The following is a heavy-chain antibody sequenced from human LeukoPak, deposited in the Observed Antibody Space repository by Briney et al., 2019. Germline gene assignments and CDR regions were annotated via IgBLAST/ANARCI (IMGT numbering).Heavy chain of an antibody. CDR1: GYTFTDYY. V-gene: IGHV1-2*02. J-gene: IGHJ4*02. D-gene: IGHD5-24*01. CDR3: VRDPGWLQVDY. Sequence: GASVKVSCKASGYTFTDYYIHWVRQAPGQGLEWMGWIHPPSGGTNYAEKLQGRVTMTRDTSISTAYMELTWLTSDDAGVYYCVRDPGWLQVDYWGQGTLLTVSS. CDR2: IHPPSGGT.